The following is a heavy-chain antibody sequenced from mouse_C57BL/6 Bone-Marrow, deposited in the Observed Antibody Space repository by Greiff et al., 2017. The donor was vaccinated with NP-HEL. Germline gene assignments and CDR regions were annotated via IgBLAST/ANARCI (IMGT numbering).Heavy chain of an antibody. CDR3: ARSWYAMDY. J-gene: IGHJ4*01. Sequence: QVQLQQPGAELVKPGASVKLSCKASGYTFTSYWMQWVKQRPGQGLEWIGEIDPSDSYTNYNQKFKGKAKLTVDTSSSTAYMQLSSLTSEDSAVYYCARSWYAMDYWGQGTSVTVSS. V-gene: IGHV1-50*01. CDR2: IDPSDSYT. CDR1: GYTFTSYW.